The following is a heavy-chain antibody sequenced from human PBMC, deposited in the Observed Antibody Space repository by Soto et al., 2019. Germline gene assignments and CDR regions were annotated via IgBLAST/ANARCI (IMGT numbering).Heavy chain of an antibody. CDR3: ARETVVTARTPVWDY. D-gene: IGHD2-21*02. J-gene: IGHJ4*02. V-gene: IGHV3-30-3*01. CDR2: ISYDGSNK. CDR1: GFTFSSYA. Sequence: QVQLVESGGGVVQPGSSLRLSCAASGFTFSSYAMHWVRQAPGKGLEWVAVISYDGSNKYYADSVKGRFTISRDNSKNTLYLQMNSLRAEDTAVYYCARETVVTARTPVWDYWGQGTLVTVSS.